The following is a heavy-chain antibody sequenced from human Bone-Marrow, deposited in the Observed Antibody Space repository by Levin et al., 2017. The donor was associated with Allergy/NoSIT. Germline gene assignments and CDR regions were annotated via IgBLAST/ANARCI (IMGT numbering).Heavy chain of an antibody. CDR1: GFNFDDYT. CDR2: ITWDSSIT. CDR3: AKDGKYGTGYYFYMDV. D-gene: IGHD3-10*01. J-gene: IGHJ6*03. V-gene: IGHV3-43*01. Sequence: PGGSLRLSCAASGFNFDDYTIHWVRQVPGKGLEWVALITWDSSITNYANPVKGRFTISRDNDKSTLYLQMDSLRPEDTALYYCAKDGKYGTGYYFYMDVWGKGTTVTVPS.